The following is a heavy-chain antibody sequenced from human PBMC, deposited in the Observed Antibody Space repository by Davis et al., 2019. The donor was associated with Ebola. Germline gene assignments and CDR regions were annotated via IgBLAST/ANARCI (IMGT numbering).Heavy chain of an antibody. Sequence: ESLKISCAVYGGSFSGYYWSWIRQPPGKGLEWIGEINHSGSTNYNPSLKSRVTISVDTSKNQFSLKLSSVTAADTAVYYCARGQLTSNIVVVTASHFDYWGQGTLVTVSS. V-gene: IGHV4-34*01. CDR1: GGSFSGYY. CDR2: INHSGST. CDR3: ARGQLTSNIVVVTASHFDY. J-gene: IGHJ4*02. D-gene: IGHD2-21*02.